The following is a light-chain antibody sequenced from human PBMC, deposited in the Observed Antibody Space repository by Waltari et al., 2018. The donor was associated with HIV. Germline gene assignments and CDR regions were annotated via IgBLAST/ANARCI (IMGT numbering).Light chain of an antibody. V-gene: IGKV3-15*01. CDR3: QQYNNWPRT. CDR2: GAS. J-gene: IGKJ2*01. CDR1: QSVSSN. Sequence: EIVMTQSPATLSVSPGERATLSCRASQSVSSNLAWYQQKPGQAPRLLTHGASTRATGIPARFSGSGSVTEFTLTISSLQSEDFAVFFCQQYNNWPRTFGQGTKLEIK.